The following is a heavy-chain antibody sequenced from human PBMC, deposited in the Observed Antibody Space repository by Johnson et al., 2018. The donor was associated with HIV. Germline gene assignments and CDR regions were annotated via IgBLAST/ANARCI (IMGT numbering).Heavy chain of an antibody. CDR2: IKSKTDGGTT. D-gene: IGHD3-3*01. CDR3: ARDRLEWLSNDAFDI. Sequence: VQLVESGGGLVQPGESLRLSCAASGFTFSSYAMSWVRQAPGKGLEWVGRIKSKTDGGTTDYAAPVKGRFTISRDNSKNTLYLQMNSLRAEDTAVYYCARDRLEWLSNDAFDIWGQGTMVTVSS. J-gene: IGHJ3*02. CDR1: GFTFSSYA. V-gene: IGHV3-15*01.